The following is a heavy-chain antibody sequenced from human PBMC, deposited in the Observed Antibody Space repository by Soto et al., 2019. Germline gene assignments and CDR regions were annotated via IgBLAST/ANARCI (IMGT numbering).Heavy chain of an antibody. J-gene: IGHJ3*01. CDR2: TFYSGGT. CDR1: GGSISSGDYY. CDR3: ASLRSKMCYDILTGPGDAIDL. V-gene: IGHV4-30-4*01. Sequence: QVQLQESGPGLVKPSQTLSLTCTVSGGSISSGDYYWSWIRQPPGKGLEWIGDTFYSGGTYYNPYLKGRATISVEPSKVHVSLKLNSVPAADTAVYYCASLRSKMCYDILTGPGDAIDLWGQGTMVTVSS. D-gene: IGHD3-9*01.